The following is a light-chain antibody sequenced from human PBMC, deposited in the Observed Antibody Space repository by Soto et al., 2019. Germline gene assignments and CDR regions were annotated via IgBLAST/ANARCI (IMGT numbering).Light chain of an antibody. V-gene: IGKV1-5*01. CDR1: QSISNW. CDR2: DAS. CDR3: QQYNSYPWT. Sequence: EIQMTQSPPTLSASIGDRVTITCRASQSISNWLAWYQQKPGKAPTVLVHDASNLETGVPSRFRGSGSGTEFTLTISSLQPDDFATYYCQQYNSYPWTFGQGTKVDIK. J-gene: IGKJ1*01.